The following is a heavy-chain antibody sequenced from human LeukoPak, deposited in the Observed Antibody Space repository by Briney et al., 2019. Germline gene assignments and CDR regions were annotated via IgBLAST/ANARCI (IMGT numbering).Heavy chain of an antibody. CDR1: GFTVSSSY. D-gene: IGHD3-10*01. CDR3: TIDYITLGRGGGGLDV. V-gene: IGHV3-53*04. J-gene: IGHJ6*01. Sequence: GGSLRLSCAASGFTVSSSYMNWVRQAPGKGLECVSVLYGDGNTYYADSVKGRFTISRHNSKNTLYLQMNSLRAEDTAVYYCTIDYITLGRGGGGLDVWGQGTTVTVSS. CDR2: LYGDGNT.